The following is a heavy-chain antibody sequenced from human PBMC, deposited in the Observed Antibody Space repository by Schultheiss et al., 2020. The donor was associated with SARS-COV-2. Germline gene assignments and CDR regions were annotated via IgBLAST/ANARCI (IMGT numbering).Heavy chain of an antibody. CDR2: IYYSGST. V-gene: IGHV4-59*08. CDR1: GGSISSYY. D-gene: IGHD1-7*01. CDR3: ARGRYNWNYGLDYYYGMDV. Sequence: SETLSLTCTVSGGSISSYYWSWIRQPPGKGLEWIGYIYYSGSTYYNPSLKSRVTISVDTSKNQFSLKLSSVTAADTAVYYCARGRYNWNYGLDYYYGMDVWGQGTTVTVSS. J-gene: IGHJ6*02.